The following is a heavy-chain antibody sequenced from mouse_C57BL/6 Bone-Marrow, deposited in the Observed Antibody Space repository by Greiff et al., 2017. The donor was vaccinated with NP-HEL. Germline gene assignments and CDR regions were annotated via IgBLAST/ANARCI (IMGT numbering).Heavy chain of an antibody. J-gene: IGHJ1*03. Sequence: EVHLVESGGGLVKPGGSLKLSCAASGFTFSSYTMSWVRQTPEKRLEWVATISGGGGNTYYPDSVKGRFTISRDNAKNSLYLQMSSLRSEDTALYYCARIYYGSSSHWCFDVWGTGTTVTVSS. CDR3: ARIYYGSSSHWCFDV. CDR1: GFTFSSYT. D-gene: IGHD1-1*01. CDR2: ISGGGGNT. V-gene: IGHV5-9*01.